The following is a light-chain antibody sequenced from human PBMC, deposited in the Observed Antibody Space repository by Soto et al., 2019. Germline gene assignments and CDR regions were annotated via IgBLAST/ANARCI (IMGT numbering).Light chain of an antibody. V-gene: IGKV3-15*01. CDR3: QQYNNWWT. Sequence: EIVLTQSPATLSVSPGERATLSCRASQSISSNLAWYQQKPGQTPRLLIYGTSTRAAGIPDRFSGSGSGTAFTLTISSLQSEVVAVYYCQQYNNWWTFGQGTKVEIK. CDR1: QSISSN. J-gene: IGKJ1*01. CDR2: GTS.